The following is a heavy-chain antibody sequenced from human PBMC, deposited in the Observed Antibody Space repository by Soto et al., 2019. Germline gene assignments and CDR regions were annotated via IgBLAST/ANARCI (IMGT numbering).Heavy chain of an antibody. V-gene: IGHV3-30-3*01. CDR2: ISYDGSNK. D-gene: IGHD3-22*01. CDR3: ARELDRPAFDS. CDR1: GFTFSSYA. Sequence: GGSLRLSCAASGFTFSSYAMHWVRQAPGKGLEWVAVISYDGSNKYYADSVKGRFTISRDNSKNTLYLQMNSLRAEDTAVYYCARELDRPAFDSWGQGTRVTVSS. J-gene: IGHJ3*02.